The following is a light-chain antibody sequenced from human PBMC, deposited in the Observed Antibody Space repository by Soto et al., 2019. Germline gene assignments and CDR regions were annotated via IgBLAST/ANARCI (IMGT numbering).Light chain of an antibody. CDR2: SNI. J-gene: IGLJ7*01. CDR1: SSNIGAGYD. V-gene: IGLV1-40*01. Sequence: QSVLTQPPSVSGAPGQRVTISCTGSSSNIGAGYDVHWYQQLPGTAPKLLIYSNINRPSGVPDRFSGSKSGTSGSLAITGLQAEDEADYYCQSYDNSLSGWVFGGGTQLTVL. CDR3: QSYDNSLSGWV.